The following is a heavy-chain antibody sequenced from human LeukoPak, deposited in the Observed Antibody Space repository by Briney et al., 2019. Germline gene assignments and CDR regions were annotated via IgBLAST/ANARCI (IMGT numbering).Heavy chain of an antibody. J-gene: IGHJ4*02. Sequence: GGSLRLSCAASGFTFNNYAMSWVRQAPGKGLEWVSSISGGGGSTYYADSVKGRFTISRDNSKNTLLLQMNSLRAEGTAVYYCARGGTYCSSTSCYVGYWGQGTLVTVSS. CDR3: ARGGTYCSSTSCYVGY. D-gene: IGHD2-2*01. CDR1: GFTFNNYA. V-gene: IGHV3-23*01. CDR2: ISGGGGST.